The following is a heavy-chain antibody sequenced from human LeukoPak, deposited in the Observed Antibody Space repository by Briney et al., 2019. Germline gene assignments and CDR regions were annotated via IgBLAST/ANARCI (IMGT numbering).Heavy chain of an antibody. CDR3: AKRGEDPVDLDY. CDR1: GVTFSSHG. V-gene: IGHV3-23*01. J-gene: IGHJ4*02. D-gene: IGHD3-16*01. Sequence: PGGSLSLSCGVSGVTFSSHGMNWVRQAPGKGLEWVSAITGSGDRTYYTDSVRGRFTVSRDNSKNTLYLQMNGLRAEDTAVYYCAKRGEDPVDLDYWGQGTLVTVSS. CDR2: ITGSGDRT.